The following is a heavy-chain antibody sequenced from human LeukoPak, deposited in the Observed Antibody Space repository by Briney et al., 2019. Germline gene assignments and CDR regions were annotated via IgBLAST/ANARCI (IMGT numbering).Heavy chain of an antibody. CDR1: GGSISSGGYY. V-gene: IGHV4-30-4*08. CDR3: ARGKRSYDILTGYYKAPPDY. Sequence: PSQTLSLTCTVSGGSISSGGYYWSWIRQPPGKGLEWIGYIYYSGSTYYNPSLKSRVTISVDTSKNQFSLKLSSVTAADTAVYYCARGKRSYDILTGYYKAPPDYWGQGTLVTVSS. D-gene: IGHD3-9*01. CDR2: IYYSGST. J-gene: IGHJ4*02.